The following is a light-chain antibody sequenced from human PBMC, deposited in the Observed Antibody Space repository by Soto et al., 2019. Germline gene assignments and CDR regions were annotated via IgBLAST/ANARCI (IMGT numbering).Light chain of an antibody. CDR3: AAWDDSLNGVV. CDR1: SSNIGSNT. Sequence: QSVLTQPPSASGTPGQRVTISCSGSSSNIGSNTVNWYQQLPGTAPKLLIYSNNQRPSGVPDRFSGSKSGTSASLAISRLQSEDEADYYCAAWDDSLNGVVFGGGNKLTVL. CDR2: SNN. V-gene: IGLV1-44*01. J-gene: IGLJ2*01.